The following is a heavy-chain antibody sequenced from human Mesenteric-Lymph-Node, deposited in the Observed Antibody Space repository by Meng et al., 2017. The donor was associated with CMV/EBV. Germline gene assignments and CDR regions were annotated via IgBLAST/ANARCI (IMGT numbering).Heavy chain of an antibody. D-gene: IGHD5-18*01. Sequence: SGGTFSSYGISWVRQAPGQRLEWMGRVIPILNIASYAQKFQGRVTIIADKSTNTAYMELSSLRSEDTAVYYCARDSVGGYSYGLDYWGQGTLVTVSS. J-gene: IGHJ4*02. V-gene: IGHV1-69*04. CDR2: VIPILNIA. CDR3: ARDSVGGYSYGLDY. CDR1: GGTFSSYG.